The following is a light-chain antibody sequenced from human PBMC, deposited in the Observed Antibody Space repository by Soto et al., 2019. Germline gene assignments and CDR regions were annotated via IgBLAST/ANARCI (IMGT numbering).Light chain of an antibody. CDR3: SSYTITSSPV. J-gene: IGLJ1*01. CDR1: SSDVGGYDF. V-gene: IGLV2-14*01. Sequence: QSVLTQPASVSGSPGQSITISCTGTSSDVGGYDFVSWYRQYPGQAPKILIYEVTHRPSGVPDRFSGSKSGNTASLTISGLQADDEADYYFSSYTITSSPVFGPGTKVTVL. CDR2: EVT.